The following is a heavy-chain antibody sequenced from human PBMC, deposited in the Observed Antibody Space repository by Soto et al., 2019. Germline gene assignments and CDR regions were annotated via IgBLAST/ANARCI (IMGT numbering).Heavy chain of an antibody. CDR2: VYYSGTT. J-gene: IGHJ4*02. D-gene: IGHD2-2*01. CDR1: GGSINNYY. V-gene: IGHV4-59*01. CDR3: ARAPRDAIPDY. Sequence: QVQLQESGPGLVKPSETLSLICTVSGGSINNYYWTWIRQSPGKGLEWIGFVYYSGTTNYNPSLKSRVTISLHTSKSQFSLRLSSVTAADTAVYYCARAPRDAIPDYWGQGTLVTVSS.